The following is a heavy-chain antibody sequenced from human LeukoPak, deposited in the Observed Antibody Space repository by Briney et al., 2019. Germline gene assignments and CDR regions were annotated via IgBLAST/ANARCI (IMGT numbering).Heavy chain of an antibody. CDR3: AREHYGGNYYDSSGYYHPFDY. D-gene: IGHD3-22*01. CDR1: GYTSMSYG. Sequence: PWASVKVSCKASGYTSMSYGISWVRQAPGQGLEWVGWISAYNGDTNYAQKVQGRVTVTTDTSTSTAYMELRSLRSDDTAVYYCAREHYGGNYYDSSGYYHPFDYWGQGTLVTVSS. V-gene: IGHV1-18*01. CDR2: ISAYNGDT. J-gene: IGHJ4*02.